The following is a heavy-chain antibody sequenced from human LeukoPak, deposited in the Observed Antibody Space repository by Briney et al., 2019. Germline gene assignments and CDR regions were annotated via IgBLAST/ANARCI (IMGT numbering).Heavy chain of an antibody. CDR2: IKQDGSEK. CDR3: ARAGGTYYAIAFDI. CDR1: GFTFSSYW. V-gene: IGHV3-7*01. D-gene: IGHD1-26*01. Sequence: GGSLRLSCAASGFTFSSYWMSWVRQAPGKGLEWVANIKQDGSEKYYVDSVKGRFTISRDNAKNSLYLQMNSLRAEDTAVYYCARAGGTYYAIAFDIWGQGTRVTVSS. J-gene: IGHJ3*02.